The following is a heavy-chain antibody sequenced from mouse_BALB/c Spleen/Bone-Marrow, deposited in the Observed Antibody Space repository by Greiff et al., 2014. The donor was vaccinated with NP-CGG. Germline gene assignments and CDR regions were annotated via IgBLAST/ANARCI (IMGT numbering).Heavy chain of an antibody. Sequence: VQLQQSGAELVRPGTSVKVSCKASGYASTNYLIEWVKQRPGQGLEWIGVINPGSGGTNYNEKFKGKATLTADKSSSTAYMQPSSLTSDDSAVYFCARWDYAMDYWGQGTSVTVSS. J-gene: IGHJ4*01. V-gene: IGHV1-54*01. CDR3: ARWDYAMDY. CDR1: GYASTNYL. CDR2: INPGSGGT.